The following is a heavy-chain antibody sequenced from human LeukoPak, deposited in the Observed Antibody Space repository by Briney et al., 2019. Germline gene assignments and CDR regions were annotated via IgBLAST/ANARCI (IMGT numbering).Heavy chain of an antibody. CDR1: GFTFSNAW. CDR3: TTDRTRFLEWPDAFDI. J-gene: IGHJ3*02. V-gene: IGHV3-15*01. CDR2: IKSKTDGGTT. Sequence: GGSLRLSCAASGFTFSNAWMSWVRQAPGKGLEWVGRIKSKTDGGTTDYAAPVKGRFTISRDDSKNTLYLQMNSLKTEDTAVYYCTTDRTRFLEWPDAFDIWGQGTMVTVSS. D-gene: IGHD3-3*01.